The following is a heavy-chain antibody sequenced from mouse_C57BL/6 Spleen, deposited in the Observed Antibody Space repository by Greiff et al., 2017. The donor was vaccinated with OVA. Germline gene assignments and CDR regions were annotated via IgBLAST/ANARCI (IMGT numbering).Heavy chain of an antibody. CDR1: GYTFTSYW. CDR3: ARYYGNYPGFDY. Sequence: QVQLQQPGAELVKPGASVKMSCKASGYTFTSYWITWVKQRPGQGLEWIGDIYPGSGSTNYNEKFKSKATLTVDTSSSTAYMQLSSLTSEDSAVYYCARYYGNYPGFDYWGQGTTRTVSS. V-gene: IGHV1-55*01. D-gene: IGHD2-1*01. J-gene: IGHJ2*01. CDR2: IYPGSGST.